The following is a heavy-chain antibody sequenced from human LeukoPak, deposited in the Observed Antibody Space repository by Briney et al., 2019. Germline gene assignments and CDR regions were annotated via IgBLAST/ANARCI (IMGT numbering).Heavy chain of an antibody. CDR3: ASWGAGGNS. CDR2: SKYDGSSS. Sequence: PGGSLRISCVASGFRLSDSWMHWVRQAPGKGLVWVSRSKYDGSSSSYADSVKGRFTISRDNAKNTLYLEMNSLRAEDTAVYYCASWGAGGNSWGQGTLVTVSS. J-gene: IGHJ4*02. D-gene: IGHD3-16*01. CDR1: GFRLSDSW. V-gene: IGHV3-74*01.